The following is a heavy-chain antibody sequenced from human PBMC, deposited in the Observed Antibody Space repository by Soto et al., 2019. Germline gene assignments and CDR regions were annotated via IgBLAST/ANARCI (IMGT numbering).Heavy chain of an antibody. CDR2: IIPIFGTA. J-gene: IGHJ4*02. CDR3: ARPRGYSYGYGVHYFDY. D-gene: IGHD5-18*01. CDR1: GGTFSSYA. Sequence: ASVKVSCKASGGTFSSYAISWVRQAPGQGLEWMGGIIPIFGTANYAQKFQGRVTITADESTSTAYMELSSLRSEDTAVYYCARPRGYSYGYGVHYFDYWGQGTLVTVSS. V-gene: IGHV1-69*13.